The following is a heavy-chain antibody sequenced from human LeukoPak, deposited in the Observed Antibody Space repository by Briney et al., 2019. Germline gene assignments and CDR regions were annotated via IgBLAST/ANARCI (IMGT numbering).Heavy chain of an antibody. J-gene: IGHJ4*02. Sequence: PGGSLRLSCAASGFTFSDYYMSWIRQAPGKGLEWVSYISSSGSTIYYADSVKGRFTISRDNAKNSLYLQMSSLSAEDTAVYYCASYSGYDLVDYWGQGTVVTVSS. CDR3: ASYSGYDLVDY. V-gene: IGHV3-11*01. D-gene: IGHD5-12*01. CDR2: ISSSGSTI. CDR1: GFTFSDYY.